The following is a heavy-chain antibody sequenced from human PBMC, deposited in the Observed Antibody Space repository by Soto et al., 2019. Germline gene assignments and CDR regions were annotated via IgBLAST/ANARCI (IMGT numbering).Heavy chain of an antibody. Sequence: EVQLLESGGGLVQPGGSLRLSCAASGFTFSSYAMSWVRQAPGKELEWVSGISGSGGSTYYADSVKGRFTISRDNSKNTRYLQMNSLRAEDTAVYYCAKDAVAAMYYFDYWGQGTLVTVSS. CDR1: GFTFSSYA. V-gene: IGHV3-23*01. CDR3: AKDAVAAMYYFDY. D-gene: IGHD5-18*01. J-gene: IGHJ4*02. CDR2: ISGSGGST.